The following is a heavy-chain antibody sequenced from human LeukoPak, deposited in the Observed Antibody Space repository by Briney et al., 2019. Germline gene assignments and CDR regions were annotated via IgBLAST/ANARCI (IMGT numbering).Heavy chain of an antibody. CDR3: ARDFGYYFDY. J-gene: IGHJ4*02. Sequence: GGPLRLSCAASGFTFSSYAMHWVRQAPGKGLEWVAVISYDGSNKYYADSVKGRFTISRDNSKNTLYLQMNSLRAEDTAVYYCARDFGYYFDYWGQGTLVTVSS. CDR1: GFTFSSYA. D-gene: IGHD3-10*01. V-gene: IGHV3-30-3*01. CDR2: ISYDGSNK.